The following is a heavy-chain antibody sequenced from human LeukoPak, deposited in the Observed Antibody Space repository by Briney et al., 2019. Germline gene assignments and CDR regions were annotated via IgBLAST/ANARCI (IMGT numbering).Heavy chain of an antibody. CDR1: GFTFSDYY. D-gene: IGHD6-19*01. V-gene: IGHV3-11*04. J-gene: IGHJ6*03. CDR3: ARFRSSVSSGWYLYYYYMDV. CDR2: ISSRGSTI. Sequence: PGGSLRLSCAASGFTFSDYYMSWLRQAPGKGLEGVSYISSRGSTIYYADSVKGRFTISRDNAKNSLYLQMNSLRAEDTAVYYCARFRSSVSSGWYLYYYYMDVWGKGTTVTVSS.